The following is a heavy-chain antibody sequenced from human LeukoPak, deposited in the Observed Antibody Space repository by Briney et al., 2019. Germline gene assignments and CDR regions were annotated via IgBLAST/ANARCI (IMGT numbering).Heavy chain of an antibody. Sequence: PSETLSLTCTVSGGSISSYYWSWIRQPPGKGLEWIGYIYYSGSTNYNPSLKSRVTISVDTSKNQFSLKLSSVTAADTAVYYCARVRSGWYSGFYYYYYYMDVWGKGTTVTVSS. V-gene: IGHV4-59*01. D-gene: IGHD6-19*01. CDR3: ARVRSGWYSGFYYYYYYMDV. CDR1: GGSISSYY. J-gene: IGHJ6*03. CDR2: IYYSGST.